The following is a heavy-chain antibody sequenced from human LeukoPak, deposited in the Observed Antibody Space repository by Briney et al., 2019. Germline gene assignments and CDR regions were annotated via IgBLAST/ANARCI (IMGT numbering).Heavy chain of an antibody. CDR3: ARTLELLSPYFDY. J-gene: IGHJ4*02. Sequence: GGSLRLSCAASGFTCSDHYMSWIRQAPGKGLEWVSYISSSGSTIYYADSVKGRFTISRDNAKNSLYLQMNSLRAEDTAVYYCARTLELLSPYFDYWGQGTLVTVSS. CDR1: GFTCSDHY. V-gene: IGHV3-11*01. D-gene: IGHD1-26*01. CDR2: ISSSGSTI.